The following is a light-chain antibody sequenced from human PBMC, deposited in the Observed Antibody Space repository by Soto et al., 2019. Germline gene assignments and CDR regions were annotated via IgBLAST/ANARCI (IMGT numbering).Light chain of an antibody. V-gene: IGKV3-20*01. CDR2: GAS. J-gene: IGKJ4*01. CDR1: QSVSTNQ. CDR3: QYYYESSP. Sequence: EIVLAQSRGTLSLSRRERATLSCMASQSVSTNQLAWYQQKPGQAPRLLIYGASSRATGIADRFSGSGSGTDFTLTISRLEPEEFAVYDCQYYYESSPFGRGTKVDIK.